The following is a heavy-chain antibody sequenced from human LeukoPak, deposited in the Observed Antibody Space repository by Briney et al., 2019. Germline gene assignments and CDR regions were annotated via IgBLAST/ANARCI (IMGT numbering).Heavy chain of an antibody. D-gene: IGHD3-22*01. V-gene: IGHV3-23*01. Sequence: PGGSLRLSCAASGFTFSNYAMNWVRQAPGKGLEWVSGLSDSGGSTYYADSVKGRFTISRDNSKNTLYLQMNSLRTEDTAVYYCARAGEDYDSSGYYGYWGQGTLVTVSS. CDR3: ARAGEDYDSSGYYGY. CDR1: GFTFSNYA. CDR2: LSDSGGST. J-gene: IGHJ4*02.